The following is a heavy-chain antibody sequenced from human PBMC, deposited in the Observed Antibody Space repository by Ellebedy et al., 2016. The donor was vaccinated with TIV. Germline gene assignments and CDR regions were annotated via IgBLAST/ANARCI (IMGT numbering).Heavy chain of an antibody. D-gene: IGHD3-10*01. V-gene: IGHV1-2*02. Sequence: ASVKVSCXASGYTFTGYYMHWVRQAPGQGLEWMGWINPNSGGTNYAQKFQGRVTMTRDTSISTAYMELSSLRSEDTAVYYCAAPSGFGVYYYGMDVWGQGTTVTVSS. J-gene: IGHJ6*02. CDR3: AAPSGFGVYYYGMDV. CDR2: INPNSGGT. CDR1: GYTFTGYY.